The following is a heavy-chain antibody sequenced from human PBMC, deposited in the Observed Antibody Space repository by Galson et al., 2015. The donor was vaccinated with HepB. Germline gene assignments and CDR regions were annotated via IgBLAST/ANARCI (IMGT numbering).Heavy chain of an antibody. CDR2: IIPIFGTA. CDR1: GGTFSSYA. D-gene: IGHD1-26*01. V-gene: IGHV1-69*06. Sequence: SVKVSCKASGGTFSSYAISWVRQAPGQGLEWMGGIIPIFGTANYAQKFQGRVTITADKSTSTAYMELSSLRSEDTAVYYCASDWGPRGSYSYYYYYYGMDVWGQGTTVTVSS. CDR3: ASDWGPRGSYSYYYYYYGMDV. J-gene: IGHJ6*02.